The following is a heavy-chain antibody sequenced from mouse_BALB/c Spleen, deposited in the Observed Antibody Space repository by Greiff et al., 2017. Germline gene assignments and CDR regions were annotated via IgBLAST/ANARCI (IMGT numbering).Heavy chain of an antibody. J-gene: IGHJ4*01. D-gene: IGHD2-14*01. V-gene: IGHV1-69*02. Sequence: QVQLQQPGAELVKPGASVKLSCKASGYTFTSYWMHWVKQRPGQGLEWIGEIDPSDSYTNYNQKFKGKATLTVDKSSSTAYMQLSSLTSEDSAVYYCAREVRRYYAMDYWGQGTSVTVSS. CDR2: IDPSDSYT. CDR3: AREVRRYYAMDY. CDR1: GYTFTSYW.